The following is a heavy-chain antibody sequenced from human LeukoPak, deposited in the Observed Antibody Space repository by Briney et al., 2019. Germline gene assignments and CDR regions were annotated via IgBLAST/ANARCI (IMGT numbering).Heavy chain of an antibody. J-gene: IGHJ4*02. CDR3: AKGGASVTRYVDY. CDR1: GFTFSSYG. V-gene: IGHV3-30*18. Sequence: GGSLRLSCAAPGFTFSSYGMHWVRQAPGKGLEWVGIMSNSGENTFYGEAVKGRFTISRDNSQNTLYLQMNSLRPEDTAVYYCAKGGASVTRYVDYWGQGTLVTVSS. D-gene: IGHD4-17*01. CDR2: MSNSGENT.